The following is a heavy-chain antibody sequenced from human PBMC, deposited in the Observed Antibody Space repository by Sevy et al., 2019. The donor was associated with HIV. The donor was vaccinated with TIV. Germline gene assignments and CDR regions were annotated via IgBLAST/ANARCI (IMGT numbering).Heavy chain of an antibody. J-gene: IGHJ4*02. V-gene: IGHV3-66*01. Sequence: GESLKISCAASGFTVSSNYMSWVRQAPGKGLEWVTVIYSGGSTYYADSVKGRFTISRDNSKNTLYLQMNSLRAEDTAVYYCARGCRDRSGYYPLNYGGQGTQVNVSS. CDR1: GFTVSSNY. CDR3: ARGCRDRSGYYPLNY. D-gene: IGHD3-22*01. CDR2: IYSGGST.